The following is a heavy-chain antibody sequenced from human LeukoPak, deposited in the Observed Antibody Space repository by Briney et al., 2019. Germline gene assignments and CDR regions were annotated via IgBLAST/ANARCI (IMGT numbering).Heavy chain of an antibody. CDR1: GYSMTSAYY. Sequence: SETLSLTCGVSGYSMTSAYYRGWIRRPPGKGLEWIGNIYHTGRTFYESSLKSRVTISIDTSNNHFSLELTSVTAADTAVYYCARVPREWEVNTFFDFWGQGILVTVSS. CDR2: IYHTGRT. CDR3: ARVPREWEVNTFFDF. D-gene: IGHD1-26*01. J-gene: IGHJ4*02. V-gene: IGHV4-38-2*01.